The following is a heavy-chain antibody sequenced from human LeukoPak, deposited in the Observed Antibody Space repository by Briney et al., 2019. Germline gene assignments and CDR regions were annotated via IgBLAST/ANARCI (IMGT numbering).Heavy chain of an antibody. V-gene: IGHV3-53*01. D-gene: IGHD4-17*01. CDR3: ARDAAYGNYGMDV. J-gene: IGHJ6*02. CDR2: IYSGGST. CDR1: GFTVSSNY. Sequence: PGGSLRLSCAAYGFTVSSNYMSWVRQAPGKGLEWVSVIYSGGSTYYADSVKGRFTISRDNSKNTLYLQMNSLRAEDTAVYYCARDAAYGNYGMDVWGQGTTVTVSS.